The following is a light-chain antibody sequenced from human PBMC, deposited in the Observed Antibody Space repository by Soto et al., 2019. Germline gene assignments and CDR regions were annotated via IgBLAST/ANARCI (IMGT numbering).Light chain of an antibody. J-gene: IGLJ2*01. Sequence: QSALTQPASVSGSPGQSITISCTGTSSDVGAYNYVSWYQQHPGKVPKVMIFDVSSRPSGVSNRFSGSKSGNTASLTISGLQTEDEADHYCSSYTTSRNVVFGGGTKVTVL. V-gene: IGLV2-14*03. CDR1: SSDVGAYNY. CDR2: DVS. CDR3: SSYTTSRNVV.